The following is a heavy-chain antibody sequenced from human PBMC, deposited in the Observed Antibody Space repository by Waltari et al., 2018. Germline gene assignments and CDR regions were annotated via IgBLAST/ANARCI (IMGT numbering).Heavy chain of an antibody. J-gene: IGHJ3*02. CDR1: GYSISSGYY. Sequence: QVQLQESGPGLVKPSETLSLTCAVPGYSISSGYYWGWIRQPPGKGLEWIGSIYHSGSTYYNPSLKSRVTISVDTSKNQFSLKLSSVTAADTAVYYCARGTSGSYPYWYAFDIWGQGTMVTVSS. V-gene: IGHV4-38-2*01. D-gene: IGHD1-26*01. CDR3: ARGTSGSYPYWYAFDI. CDR2: IYHSGST.